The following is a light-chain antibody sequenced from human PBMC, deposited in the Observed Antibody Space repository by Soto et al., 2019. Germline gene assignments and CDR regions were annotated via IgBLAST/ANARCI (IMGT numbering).Light chain of an antibody. Sequence: DIQMTQSPSSLFASVGDRVTITCRASQSISSWLAWYQQRPGKAPKLMIYEASTLQSGVPSRFSGSGSGTEFTLTISGLLPEDFATYHCQQLNTLPFTFGQGTRLETK. CDR2: EAS. V-gene: IGKV1-5*01. CDR3: QQLNTLPFT. CDR1: QSISSW. J-gene: IGKJ5*01.